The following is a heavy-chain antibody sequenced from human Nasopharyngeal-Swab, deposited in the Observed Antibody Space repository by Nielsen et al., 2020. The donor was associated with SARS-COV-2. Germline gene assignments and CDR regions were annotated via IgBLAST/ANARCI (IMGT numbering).Heavy chain of an antibody. CDR2: INHSGST. J-gene: IGHJ6*02. Sequence: GSLRLSCAASGFTFSDYYMSWIRQPPGKGLEWIGEINHSGSTNYNPSLKSRVTISVDTSKNQFSLKLSSVTAADTAVYYCAVGTGYYYYYGMDVWGQGTTVTVSS. CDR1: GFTFSDYY. CDR3: AVGTGYYYYYGMDV. V-gene: IGHV4-34*08. D-gene: IGHD3-10*01.